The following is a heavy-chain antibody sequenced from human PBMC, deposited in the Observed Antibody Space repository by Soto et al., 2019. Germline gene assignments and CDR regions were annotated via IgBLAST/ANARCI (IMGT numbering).Heavy chain of an antibody. D-gene: IGHD3-10*01. J-gene: IGHJ4*02. V-gene: IGHV3-9*01. Sequence: EVQLVESGGGLVQPGGSLRLSCAASGFTFDDYAIHWVRQAPGKGLEWVSGISWNGAATGYADSVKGRFTISRDNAKNTLYLQMNSLGSDDTAIYYCANLPLYGSGFDCWDLGTLVTVSS. CDR2: ISWNGAAT. CDR1: GFTFDDYA. CDR3: ANLPLYGSGFDC.